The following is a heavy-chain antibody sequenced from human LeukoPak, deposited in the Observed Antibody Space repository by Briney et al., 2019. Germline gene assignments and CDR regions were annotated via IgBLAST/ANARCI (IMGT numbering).Heavy chain of an antibody. V-gene: IGHV3-23*01. D-gene: IGHD2-2*01. Sequence: GGSLRLSCAASGFTFSSYAMSWVRQAPGKGLEWVSGISGSGGSTYYADSVKGRFTISRDNSKNTLYLQMNSLRAEDTAVYYCAEDQQLQPFHYWGQGTLVTVSS. CDR3: AEDQQLQPFHY. J-gene: IGHJ4*02. CDR2: ISGSGGST. CDR1: GFTFSSYA.